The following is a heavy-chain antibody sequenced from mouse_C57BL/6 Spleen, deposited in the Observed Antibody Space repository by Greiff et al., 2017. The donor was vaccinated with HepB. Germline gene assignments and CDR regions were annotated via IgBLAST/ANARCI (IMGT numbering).Heavy chain of an antibody. D-gene: IGHD2-4*01. CDR3: APYDYDRAMDY. J-gene: IGHJ4*01. CDR1: GYTFTDYC. CDR2: IFPGSGST. V-gene: IGHV1-75*01. Sequence: QVQLQQSGPELVKPGASVKISCTASGYTFTDYCINWVKQRPGQGLEWIGWIFPGSGSTYYNEKFKGKSTLTVDKASSTAYMVLSSLTSEDSAVYFCAPYDYDRAMDYWGQGTSVTVSS.